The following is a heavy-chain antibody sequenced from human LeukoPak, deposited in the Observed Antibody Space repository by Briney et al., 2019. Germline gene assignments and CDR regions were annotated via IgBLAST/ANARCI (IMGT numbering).Heavy chain of an antibody. Sequence: GGSLRLSCAASGFTFDDYAMHWVRQAPGKGLEWVSLISGDGGSTYYADSVKGRFTISRDNSKNSLYLQMNSLRTEDTALYYCAKDSGSGSYNYYYGMDVWGQGTTVTVSS. CDR1: GFTFDDYA. CDR3: AKDSGSGSYNYYYGMDV. J-gene: IGHJ6*02. CDR2: ISGDGGST. V-gene: IGHV3-43*02. D-gene: IGHD1-26*01.